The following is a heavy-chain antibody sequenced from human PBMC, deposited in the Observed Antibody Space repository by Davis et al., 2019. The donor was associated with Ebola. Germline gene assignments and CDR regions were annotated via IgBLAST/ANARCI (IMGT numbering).Heavy chain of an antibody. V-gene: IGHV1-69*13. CDR3: ARATTVTTNYWYFDL. J-gene: IGHJ2*01. Sequence: SVKVSCKASGGTFSSYAISWVRQAPGQGLEWMGGIIPIFGTANYAQKFQGRVTITADESTSTAYMELSSLRSDDTAVYYCARATTVTTNYWYFDLWGRGTQVTVSS. D-gene: IGHD4-17*01. CDR2: IIPIFGTA. CDR1: GGTFSSYA.